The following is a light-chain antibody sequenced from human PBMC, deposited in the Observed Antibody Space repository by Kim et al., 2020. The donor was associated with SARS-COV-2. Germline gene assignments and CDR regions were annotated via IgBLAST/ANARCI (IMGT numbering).Light chain of an antibody. CDR2: EVS. CDR1: SSDVGSYNR. V-gene: IGLV2-18*02. J-gene: IGLJ1*01. CDR3: SSYTSSSTFV. Sequence: GQSVTISSTGTSSDVGSYNRVSWYQQPPGTAPKLMIYEVSNRPSGVPDRFSGSKSGKTASLTISGLQAEDEADYYCSSYTSSSTFVFGTGTKVTVL.